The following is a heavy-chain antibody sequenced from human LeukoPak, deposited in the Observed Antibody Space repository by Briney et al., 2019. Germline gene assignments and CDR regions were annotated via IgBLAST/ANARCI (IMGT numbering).Heavy chain of an antibody. D-gene: IGHD3-10*01. CDR3: ARGPPLRVGRGFNYMDV. V-gene: IGHV4-59*01. J-gene: IGHJ6*03. CDR2: IYFSGAT. CDR1: GDSIISYY. Sequence: SETLSLTCTVSGDSIISYYWTWIRQSPGKGLEWIGHIYFSGATYYNPSLNSRVTISIDKSKSQFSLKLGSLTAADTAVYYCARGPPLRVGRGFNYMDVWDKGTTVTVSS.